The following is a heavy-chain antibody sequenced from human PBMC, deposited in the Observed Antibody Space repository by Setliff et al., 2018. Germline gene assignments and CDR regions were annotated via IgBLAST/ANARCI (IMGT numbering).Heavy chain of an antibody. J-gene: IGHJ4*02. CDR2: IIPIFGTA. CDR1: GGTFINYA. CDR3: ARVSRTIVAARGFDY. V-gene: IGHV1-69*13. D-gene: IGHD1-26*01. Sequence: SVKVSCKASGGTFINYAISWVRQAPGQGLEWMGGIIPIFGTANYAQKFQGRVTITADESTSTAYMELSSLGSEDTAVYYCARVSRTIVAARGFDYWGQGTLVTVPQ.